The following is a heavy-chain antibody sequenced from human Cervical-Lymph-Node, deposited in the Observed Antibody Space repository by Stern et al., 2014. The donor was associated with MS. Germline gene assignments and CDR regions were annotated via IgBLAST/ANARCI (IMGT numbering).Heavy chain of an antibody. D-gene: IGHD4-23*01. Sequence: QVQLLQPGPGLVQPSETLSLTCTVSGGSISNYYWSWIRQPPGKGLEWIGYIYYIGTTNYNPSLKSRVTISVDTSKNQFSLRLSSVSVADTAVYYCARHGNTSFVNWGQGTLVTISS. J-gene: IGHJ4*02. V-gene: IGHV4-59*08. CDR1: GGSISNYY. CDR3: ARHGNTSFVN. CDR2: IYYIGTT.